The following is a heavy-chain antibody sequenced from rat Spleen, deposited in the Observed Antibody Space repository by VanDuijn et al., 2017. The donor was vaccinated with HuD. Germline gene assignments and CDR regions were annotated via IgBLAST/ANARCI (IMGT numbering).Heavy chain of an antibody. CDR1: GFTFNNYW. D-gene: IGHD1-12*03. J-gene: IGHJ2*01. CDR2: ISNTGGTT. Sequence: EVQLVESGGGLVQPGRSLKLSCVASGFTFNNYWMTWIRQAPGKGLEWVASISNTGGTTNYPDSVKGRISISRDNAKSTLYVQLNSLRSEDTATYYCARRDGYYDYWGQGVMVTVSS. CDR3: ARRDGYYDY. V-gene: IGHV5-31*01.